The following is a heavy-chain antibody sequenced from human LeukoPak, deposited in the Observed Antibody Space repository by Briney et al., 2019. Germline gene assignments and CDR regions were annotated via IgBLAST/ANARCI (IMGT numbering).Heavy chain of an antibody. V-gene: IGHV1-2*02. Sequence: ASVTVSCKASGYTFTGYYMHWVRQAPGQGLEWMGCINPNSGGTNYAQKFQGRVTMTRDTSISTAYMELSRLRSDDTAVYYCARAGYSSSWHLFDYWGQGTLVTVSS. CDR2: INPNSGGT. J-gene: IGHJ4*02. CDR1: GYTFTGYY. D-gene: IGHD6-13*01. CDR3: ARAGYSSSWHLFDY.